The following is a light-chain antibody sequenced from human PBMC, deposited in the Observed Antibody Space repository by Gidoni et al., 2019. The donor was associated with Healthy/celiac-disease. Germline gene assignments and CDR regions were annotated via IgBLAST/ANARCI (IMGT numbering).Light chain of an antibody. CDR3: QQYNSYSPK. CDR1: QSISSW. V-gene: IGKV1-5*01. CDR2: DAS. Sequence: DIQMTQSPSTLSASVGDRVIITCRASQSISSWLAWYQQKPGKAPKLLIYDASSLESGVPSRFSGSGSGTEFTLTISSLQPDDFATYYCQQYNSYSPKFGQXTKVEIK. J-gene: IGKJ1*01.